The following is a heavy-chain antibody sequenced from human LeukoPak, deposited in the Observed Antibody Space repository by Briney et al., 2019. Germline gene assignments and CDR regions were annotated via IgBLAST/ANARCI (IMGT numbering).Heavy chain of an antibody. CDR2: MNPNSGNT. V-gene: IGHV1-8*01. Sequence: ASVKVSCKASGYTFTSYDINWVRQATGQGLEWMGWMNPNSGNTGYAQKFQGRVTMTRNTSISTAYMELSSLRSEDTAVYYCARGPWELLLPYYYCGMDVWGQGTTVTVSS. D-gene: IGHD1-26*01. CDR3: ARGPWELLLPYYYCGMDV. J-gene: IGHJ6*02. CDR1: GYTFTSYD.